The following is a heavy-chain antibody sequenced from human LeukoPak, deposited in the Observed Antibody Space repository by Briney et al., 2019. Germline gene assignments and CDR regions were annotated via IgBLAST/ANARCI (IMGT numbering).Heavy chain of an antibody. CDR3: AREIGDFDY. CDR2: ISGSGGYT. Sequence: GGSLRLSCAASGLTFSSYATSWVRQAPGKGLEWVAVISGSGGYTYYADSAKGRFTISRDNSKSTLYLQMNSLKAEDTAVYYCAREIGDFDYWGQGTLVTVSS. J-gene: IGHJ4*02. V-gene: IGHV3-23*01. D-gene: IGHD1-26*01. CDR1: GLTFSSYA.